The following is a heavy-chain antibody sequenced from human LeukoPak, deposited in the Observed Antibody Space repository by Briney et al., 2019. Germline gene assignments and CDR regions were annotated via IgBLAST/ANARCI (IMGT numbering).Heavy chain of an antibody. D-gene: IGHD6-19*01. CDR2: AYYRSKWYY. CDR3: ARDPGAGDFDY. V-gene: IGHV6-1*01. CDR1: GDSVSTNNAA. J-gene: IGHJ4*02. Sequence: SQTLSLTCAISGDSVSTNNAAWHWLRQSPSRGLEWLGRAYYRSKWYYDYAVSVKSRITINPDTSKNYFSLQLNSVTPEDTAVYYCARDPGAGDFDYWARGTLVTVSS.